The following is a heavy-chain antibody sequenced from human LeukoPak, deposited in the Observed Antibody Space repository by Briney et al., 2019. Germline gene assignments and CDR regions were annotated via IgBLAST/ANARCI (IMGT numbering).Heavy chain of an antibody. CDR3: ARDAVGGGIDY. D-gene: IGHD1-26*01. Sequence: GGSLRLSCAASGFTFSSHEMNWVRQAPGKGLEWISYISSPDNTIYYVDSVKGRFTISRDNAKHSLYLQMNSLRAEDTAVYYCARDAVGGGIDYWGQGTLVTVSS. CDR1: GFTFSSHE. V-gene: IGHV3-48*03. CDR2: ISSPDNTI. J-gene: IGHJ4*02.